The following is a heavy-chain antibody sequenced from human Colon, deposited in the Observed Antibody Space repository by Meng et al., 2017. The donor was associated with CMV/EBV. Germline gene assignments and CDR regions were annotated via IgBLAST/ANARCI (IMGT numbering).Heavy chain of an antibody. CDR1: GYTFTSYD. V-gene: IGHV1-8*01. CDR2: MNPNSGNT. J-gene: IGHJ6*02. Sequence: ASVKVSCKASGYTFTSYDINWVRQATGQGLEWMGWMNPNSGNTGYAPKFQGRVTMTRNTSISTAYMELSSLRFEYTAVYYCAMIRLSMDVWGQGTTVTVSS. CDR3: AMIRLSMDV. D-gene: IGHD6-19*01.